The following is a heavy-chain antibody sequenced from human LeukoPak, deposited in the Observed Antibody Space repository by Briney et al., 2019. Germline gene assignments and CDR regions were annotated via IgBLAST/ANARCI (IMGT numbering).Heavy chain of an antibody. CDR1: GFTFSTYV. D-gene: IGHD1-1*01. CDR2: ISGSGGST. CDR3: AKGNWRYFDY. J-gene: IGHJ4*02. Sequence: GGSLRLSCAASGFTFSTYVMSWVRPAPGKGLEWVSAISGSGGSTYYAASVKGRFTISRDNSKTPLYLQMNSLGADDTAVYYCAKGNWRYFDYWGQGTLVTVSS. V-gene: IGHV3-23*01.